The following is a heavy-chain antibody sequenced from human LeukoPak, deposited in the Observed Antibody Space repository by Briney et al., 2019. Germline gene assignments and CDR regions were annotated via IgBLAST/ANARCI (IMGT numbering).Heavy chain of an antibody. CDR1: GGSFSGDF. J-gene: IGHJ4*02. V-gene: IGHV4-34*01. D-gene: IGHD2-8*01. Sequence: SETLSLTYAVYGGSFSGDFWSWIRQSPGKGLEWIGEINHGGSTTYNPSLQSRVTMSVDTSKNQFSLKVTSVTAADTAVYYCARQNGVGLFSLPGGQGILVTVSS. CDR3: ARQNGVGLFSLP. CDR2: INHGGST.